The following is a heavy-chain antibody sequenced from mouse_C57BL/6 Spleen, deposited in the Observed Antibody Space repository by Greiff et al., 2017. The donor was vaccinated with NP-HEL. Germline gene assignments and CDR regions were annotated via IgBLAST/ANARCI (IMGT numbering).Heavy chain of an antibody. CDR2: IDPSDSYT. Sequence: QVQLQQPGTELVMPGASVKLSCKASGYTFTSYWMHWVKQRPGQGLEWIGEIDPSDSYTNYNQKFKGKSTLTVDKSSSTAYMQLSSLTSEDSAVYYCARGNDDHHYAMDYWGQGTSVTVSS. V-gene: IGHV1-69*01. CDR1: GYTFTSYW. J-gene: IGHJ4*01. CDR3: ARGNDDHHYAMDY.